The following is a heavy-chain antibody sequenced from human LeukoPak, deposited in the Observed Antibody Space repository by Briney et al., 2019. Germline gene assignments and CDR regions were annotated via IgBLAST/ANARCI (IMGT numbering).Heavy chain of an antibody. V-gene: IGHV3-30*02. D-gene: IGHD4-17*01. J-gene: IGHJ3*02. CDR1: GFTFSNYG. Sequence: GGSLRLSCAASGFTFSNYGMHSARQAAGKGLEWVAFLRYDSNKKYYVDSGKGRFTASRDNSKNTLYLQLNSLRAEDTAVYYCAKVAEYGDNDAFDIWGQGTMVTVSS. CDR3: AKVAEYGDNDAFDI. CDR2: LRYDSNKK.